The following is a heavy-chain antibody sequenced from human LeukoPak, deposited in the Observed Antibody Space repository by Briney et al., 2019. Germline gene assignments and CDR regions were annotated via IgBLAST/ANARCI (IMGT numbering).Heavy chain of an antibody. V-gene: IGHV3-20*04. CDR3: ARDRDYDSSGYNDY. J-gene: IGHJ4*02. D-gene: IGHD3-22*01. Sequence: PGGSLRLSCAASGFIFSSYGMSWVRQAPGKGLEWVSGINWNGGSTGYADSVKGRFTISRDNAKNSLYLQMNSLRAEDTALYYCARDRDYDSSGYNDYWGQGTLVTVSS. CDR1: GFIFSSYG. CDR2: INWNGGST.